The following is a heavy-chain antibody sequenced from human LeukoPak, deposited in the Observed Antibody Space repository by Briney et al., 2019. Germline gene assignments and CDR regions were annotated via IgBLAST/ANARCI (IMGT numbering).Heavy chain of an antibody. CDR3: ARVYYGSGSLYYYYYYMDV. D-gene: IGHD3-10*01. J-gene: IGHJ6*03. V-gene: IGHV3-21*04. CDR1: GFTFSSYE. Sequence: GGSLRLSCAASGFTFSSYEMNWVRQAPGKGLEWVSSITSGSSYRFYADSVKGRSTISRDNAKNSLYLQMNSLRAEDTAVYYCARVYYGSGSLYYYYYYMDVWGKGTTVTISS. CDR2: ITSGSSYR.